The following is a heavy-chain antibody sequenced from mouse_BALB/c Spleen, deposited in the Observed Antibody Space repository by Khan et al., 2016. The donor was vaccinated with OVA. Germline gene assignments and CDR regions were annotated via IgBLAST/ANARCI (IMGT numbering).Heavy chain of an antibody. CDR2: INTFTGEP. J-gene: IGHJ4*01. CDR1: GYTFTNYG. Sequence: QIQLVQSGPEMKKPGETVKISCKASGYTFTNYGMNWVKQSPGKALKWMGWINTFTGEPTYADDFKGRFAFSLETSASTAYLQINNLKNEDTATYFCARPPYFSYSRDHWGQGTSVTVSS. CDR3: ARPPYFSYSRDH. V-gene: IGHV9-3-1*01. D-gene: IGHD2-12*01.